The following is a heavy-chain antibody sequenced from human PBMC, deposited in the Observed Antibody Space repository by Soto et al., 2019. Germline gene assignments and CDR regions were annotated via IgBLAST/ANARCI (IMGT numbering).Heavy chain of an antibody. V-gene: IGHV1-2*04. CDR3: ARGGGVTYYYDSSGSGDDAFDI. CDR1: GYTFTGYY. CDR2: INPNSGGT. Sequence: VASVKVSCKASGYTFTGYYMHWVRQAPGQGLEWMGWINPNSGGTNYAQKFQGWVTMTRDTSISTAYMELSRLRSDDTAVYYCARGGGVTYYYDSSGSGDDAFDIWGQGTMVT. J-gene: IGHJ3*02. D-gene: IGHD3-22*01.